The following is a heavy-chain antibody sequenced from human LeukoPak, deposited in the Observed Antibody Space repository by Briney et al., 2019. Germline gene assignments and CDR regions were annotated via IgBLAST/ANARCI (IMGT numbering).Heavy chain of an antibody. Sequence: SETLSLTCAVYDGSFSANFWNWIRQSPGKGLEWIGELNHSGGTNYNPSLGSRITISVDRSKNQFSLNLTSVTAADTAVYYCARGGGGRLYYWGQGILVTVSS. V-gene: IGHV4-34*01. CDR2: LNHSGGT. J-gene: IGHJ4*02. CDR3: ARGGGGRLYY. D-gene: IGHD3-16*01. CDR1: DGSFSANF.